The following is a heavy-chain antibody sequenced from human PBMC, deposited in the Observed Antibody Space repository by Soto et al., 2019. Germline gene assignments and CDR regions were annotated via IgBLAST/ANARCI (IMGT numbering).Heavy chain of an antibody. CDR2: ISYDGSNK. CDR1: GFTFSSYD. Sequence: QVQLVESGGGVVQPGRSLRLSCAASGFTFSSYDMHWVRQAPGKGLEWVAAISYDGSNKYYADSVKGRVTISRDNSKNTLYLQMNSLRAEDTAVYYCARRYAFDIWGQGTMVTVSS. J-gene: IGHJ3*02. CDR3: ARRYAFDI. V-gene: IGHV3-30-3*01.